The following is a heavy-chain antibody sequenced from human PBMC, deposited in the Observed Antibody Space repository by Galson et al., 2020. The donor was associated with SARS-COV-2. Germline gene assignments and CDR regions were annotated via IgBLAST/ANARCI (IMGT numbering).Heavy chain of an antibody. CDR1: GFTFSSYS. V-gene: IGHV3-21*01. CDR2: ISSSSSYI. J-gene: IGHJ6*02. CDR3: ASLVWGLRLFSYYYGMDV. D-gene: IGHD5-12*01. Sequence: NSGGSLRLSCAASGFTFSSYSMNWVRQAPGKGLEWVSSISSSSSYIYYADSVKGRFTISRDNAKNSLYLQMNSLRAEDTAVYYCASLVWGLRLFSYYYGMDVWGQGTTVTVSS.